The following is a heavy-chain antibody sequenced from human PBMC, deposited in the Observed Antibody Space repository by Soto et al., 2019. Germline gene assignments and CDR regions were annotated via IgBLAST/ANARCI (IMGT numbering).Heavy chain of an antibody. V-gene: IGHV3-21*01. CDR3: ARDLSSSWYSRQFDY. Sequence: EVQLVESGGGLVKPGGSLRLSCAASGFTFSSYSMNWVRQAPGKGLEWVSSFSSCSSYIYYADSVKGRFTISRDNAKNSLYLQMNSLRAEDTAVYYCARDLSSSWYSRQFDYWGQGTLVTVSS. J-gene: IGHJ4*02. CDR1: GFTFSSYS. CDR2: FSSCSSYI. D-gene: IGHD6-13*01.